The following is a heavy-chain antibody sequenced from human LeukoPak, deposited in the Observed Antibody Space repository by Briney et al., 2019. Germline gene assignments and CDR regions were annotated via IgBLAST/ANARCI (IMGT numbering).Heavy chain of an antibody. CDR1: GFTFSSYG. D-gene: IGHD3-10*01. CDR2: ISYDGSNK. Sequence: GSLRLSCAASGFTFSSYGMHWVRQAPGKELEWVAVISYDGSNKYYADSVKGRFTISRDNSKNTLYLQMNSLRAEDTAVYYCARDRAAYYFDYWGQGTLVTVSS. CDR3: ARDRAAYYFDY. J-gene: IGHJ4*02. V-gene: IGHV3-30*03.